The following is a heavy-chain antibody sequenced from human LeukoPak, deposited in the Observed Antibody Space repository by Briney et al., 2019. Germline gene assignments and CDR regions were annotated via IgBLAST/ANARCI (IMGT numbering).Heavy chain of an antibody. V-gene: IGHV4-59*01. J-gene: IGHJ4*02. Sequence: SETLSLTCTVSGGSISSYYWSWIRQPPGKGLEWIGYIYYSGSTNYNPSLKSRVTISVDTSKNQFSLKLSSVTAADTAVYYCAKVFWPQYYYDSSGYYYGDYFDYWGQGTLVTVSS. D-gene: IGHD3-22*01. CDR3: AKVFWPQYYYDSSGYYYGDYFDY. CDR1: GGSISSYY. CDR2: IYYSGST.